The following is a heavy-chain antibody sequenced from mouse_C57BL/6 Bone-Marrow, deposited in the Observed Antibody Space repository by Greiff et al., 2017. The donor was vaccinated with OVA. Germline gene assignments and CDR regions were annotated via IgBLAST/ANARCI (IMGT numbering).Heavy chain of an antibody. V-gene: IGHV5-17*01. CDR1: GFTFSDYG. CDR3: ARPFYGSSSAWFAY. CDR2: ISSGSSTI. J-gene: IGHJ3*01. Sequence: DVKLVESGGGLVKPGGSLKLSCAASGFTFSDYGMHWVRQAPEKGLEWVAYISSGSSTIYYADTVKGRFTISRDNAKNTLFLQMTSLRSEDTAMYYCARPFYGSSSAWFAYWGQGTLVTVSA. D-gene: IGHD1-1*01.